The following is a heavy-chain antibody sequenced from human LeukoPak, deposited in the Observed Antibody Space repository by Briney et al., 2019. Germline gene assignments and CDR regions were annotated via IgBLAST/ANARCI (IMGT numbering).Heavy chain of an antibody. CDR3: ARGIAAADFDY. J-gene: IGHJ4*02. CDR1: GYAFTSYD. V-gene: IGHV1-8*01. Sequence: ASVKVSCKASGYAFTSYDINCERQATGQGLEWMGWMNPNSGNTGYAQKFQGRVTMTRNTSISTAYMELSSLRSEDTAVYYCARGIAAADFDYWGQGTLVTVSS. CDR2: MNPNSGNT. D-gene: IGHD6-13*01.